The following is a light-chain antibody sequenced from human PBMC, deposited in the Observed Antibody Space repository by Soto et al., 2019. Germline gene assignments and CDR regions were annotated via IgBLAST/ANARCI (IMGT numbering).Light chain of an antibody. J-gene: IGLJ1*01. V-gene: IGLV2-14*01. CDR3: SSYTSSSTYV. CDR1: SSDVGGYNY. CDR2: DVS. Sequence: QSVLTQPASVSGSPGQSITISCTGTSSDVGGYNYVSWYQQYPGKVPKLMIYDVSYRPSGVSNRFSGSKSGNTASLTISGLQAEGEADYYCSSYTSSSTYVFGTGTNLTVL.